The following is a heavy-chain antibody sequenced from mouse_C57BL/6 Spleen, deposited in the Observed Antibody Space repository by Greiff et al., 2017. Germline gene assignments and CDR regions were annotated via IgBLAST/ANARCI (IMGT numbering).Heavy chain of an antibody. CDR2: INYDGSST. CDR3: ARGDWELAMDY. D-gene: IGHD4-1*01. Sequence: EVKLVESEGGLVQPGSSMKLSCTASGFTFSDYYMAWVRQVPEKGLEWVANINYDGSSTYYLDSLKSRFIISRDNAKNILYLQMSSLKSEDTATYYCARGDWELAMDYWGQGTSVTVSS. J-gene: IGHJ4*01. V-gene: IGHV5-16*01. CDR1: GFTFSDYY.